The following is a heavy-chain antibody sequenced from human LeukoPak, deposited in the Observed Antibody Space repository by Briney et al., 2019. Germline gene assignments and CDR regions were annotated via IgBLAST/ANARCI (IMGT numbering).Heavy chain of an antibody. J-gene: IGHJ6*03. CDR1: GGSISSGDYY. Sequence: PSQTLSLTCTVSGGSISSGDYYWSWIRQPPGKGLEWIGYIYYSGSTYYNPSLKSRVTISVDTSKNQFSLKLSSVTAADTAVYYCAREAEQQLVSYRYYYYYMDVWGKRTTVTVSS. CDR3: AREAEQQLVSYRYYYYYMDV. V-gene: IGHV4-30-4*08. CDR2: IYYSGST. D-gene: IGHD6-13*01.